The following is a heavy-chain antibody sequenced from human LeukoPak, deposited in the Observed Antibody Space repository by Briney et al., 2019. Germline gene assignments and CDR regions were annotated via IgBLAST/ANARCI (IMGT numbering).Heavy chain of an antibody. J-gene: IGHJ4*02. CDR1: GGSVSSSSYF. V-gene: IGHV4-39*01. Sequence: SETLSLTCTVSGGSVSSSSYFWGWIRQPPGQGLEWIGSIYYSGSTYYNPSLKSRVTISVDTSKNQFSLKLSSVTAADTAVYYCARFQWGSGSSFFDYWGQGTLVTVSS. D-gene: IGHD3-10*01. CDR2: IYYSGST. CDR3: ARFQWGSGSSFFDY.